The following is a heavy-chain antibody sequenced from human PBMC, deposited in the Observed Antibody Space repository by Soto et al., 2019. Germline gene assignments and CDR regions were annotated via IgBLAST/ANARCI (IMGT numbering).Heavy chain of an antibody. D-gene: IGHD3-16*01. J-gene: IGHJ5*02. CDR1: GYTFTSYA. CDR3: ARGGGRYVGCDP. V-gene: IGHV1-3*01. CDR2: INAGNGNT. Sequence: QVQLVQSGAEVNKPGASVKVSCKASGYTFTSYAMHWVRQAPGQRLEWMGRINAGNGNTKYSQKFQGRVTITRDTSASTAYMELSSLRSEDTALYYCARGGGRYVGCDPWGQGTLFTVSS.